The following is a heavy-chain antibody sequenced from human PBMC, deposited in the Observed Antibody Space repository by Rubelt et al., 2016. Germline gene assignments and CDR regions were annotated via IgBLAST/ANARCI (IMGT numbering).Heavy chain of an antibody. D-gene: IGHD1-26*01. J-gene: IGHJ6*02. V-gene: IGHV4-39*07. Sequence: QLQLQESGPGLVEPSETLSLTCTVSGGSISSSSYYWGWIRQPPGKGLEWIGEINHSGSTNYNPSLKSRVTISVDTSKNQVSLKLSSVTAADTAVYYCARGRMGFHYYYYGMDVWGQGTTVTVSS. CDR1: GGSISSSSYY. CDR2: INHSGST. CDR3: ARGRMGFHYYYYGMDV.